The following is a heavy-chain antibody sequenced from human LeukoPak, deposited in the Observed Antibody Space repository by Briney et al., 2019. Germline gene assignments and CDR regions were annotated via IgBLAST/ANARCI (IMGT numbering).Heavy chain of an antibody. CDR2: INPNSGGT. CDR3: ARGDSGYQNAFDI. Sequence: GASVKVSCKASGYTFTCYYMHWVRQAPGQGLEWMGWINPNSGGTNYAQKFQGWVTMTRDTSISTAYMELSRLRSDDTAVYYCARGDSGYQNAFDIWGQGTMVTVSS. J-gene: IGHJ3*02. CDR1: GYTFTCYY. V-gene: IGHV1-2*04. D-gene: IGHD5-12*01.